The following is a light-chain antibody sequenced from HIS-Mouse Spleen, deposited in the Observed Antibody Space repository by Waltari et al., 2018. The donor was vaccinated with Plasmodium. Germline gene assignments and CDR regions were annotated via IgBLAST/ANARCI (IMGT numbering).Light chain of an antibody. CDR3: QQYNSYSWT. Sequence: DIQMTQSPSTLSASVGERVNITCRASHSISSWLAWYQQKPGKAPKLLIYKASSLESGVPSRFSGSGSGTEFTLTISSLQPDDFATYYCQQYNSYSWTFGQGTKVEIK. CDR1: HSISSW. V-gene: IGKV1-5*03. J-gene: IGKJ1*01. CDR2: KAS.